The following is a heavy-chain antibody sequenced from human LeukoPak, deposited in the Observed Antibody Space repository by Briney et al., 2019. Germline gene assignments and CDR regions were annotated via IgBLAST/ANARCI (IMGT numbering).Heavy chain of an antibody. Sequence: SQTLSLTCAVSGGSISSGGYSWSWIRQPPGKGLEWIGYTYHSGSTYYNPSLKSRVTISVDRSKNQFSLKLSSVTAADTAVYYCASSGSVDAFDIWAKGQWSPSLQ. J-gene: IGHJ3*02. D-gene: IGHD3-10*01. CDR2: TYHSGST. CDR1: GGSISSGGYS. V-gene: IGHV4-30-2*01. CDR3: ASSGSVDAFDI.